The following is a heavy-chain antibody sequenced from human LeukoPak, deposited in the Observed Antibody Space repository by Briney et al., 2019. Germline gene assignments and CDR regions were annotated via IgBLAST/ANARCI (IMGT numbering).Heavy chain of an antibody. J-gene: IGHJ4*02. Sequence: SETLSLTCTVSGGSISCSSYYWGWIRQPPGKGLEWIGSIYYSGSTYYNPSLKSRVTISVDTSKNQFSLKLSSVTAADTAVYYCAREDSSSWSSLDYWGQGTLVTVSS. D-gene: IGHD6-13*01. CDR2: IYYSGST. CDR3: AREDSSSWSSLDY. CDR1: GGSISCSSYY. V-gene: IGHV4-39*07.